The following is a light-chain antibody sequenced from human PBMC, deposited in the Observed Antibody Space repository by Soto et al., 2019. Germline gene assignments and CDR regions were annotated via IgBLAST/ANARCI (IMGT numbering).Light chain of an antibody. CDR1: QSVSSSY. Sequence: EIVLTQSPGTLSLSPGERATLSCRASQSVSSSYLAWYQQKPGQAPRLLISGASRRATGIPDRFSGSGSGTDFPVTITRLETEDFAVYYWQQYGSSPWTFGQGTMVEFK. CDR2: GAS. J-gene: IGKJ1*01. V-gene: IGKV3-20*01. CDR3: QQYGSSPWT.